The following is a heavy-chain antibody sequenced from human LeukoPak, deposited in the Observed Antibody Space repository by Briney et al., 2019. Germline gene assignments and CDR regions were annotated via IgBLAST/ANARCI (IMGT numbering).Heavy chain of an antibody. Sequence: SETLSLTCAVYGGSFSGYYWSWIRQPPGKGLEWIGEINHSGSTNYNPSLKSRVTISVDTSKNQFSLKLSSVTAADTAVYYCARDRPYGDYGNWGQGTLVTVSS. D-gene: IGHD4-17*01. CDR2: INHSGST. CDR1: GGSFSGYY. CDR3: ARDRPYGDYGN. J-gene: IGHJ4*02. V-gene: IGHV4-34*01.